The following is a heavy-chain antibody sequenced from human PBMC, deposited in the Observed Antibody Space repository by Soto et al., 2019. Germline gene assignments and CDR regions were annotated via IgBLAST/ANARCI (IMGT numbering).Heavy chain of an antibody. CDR3: ANLRFLEWTNADY. V-gene: IGHV3-48*01. CDR2: ISSSSSTI. CDR1: GFTFSSYS. J-gene: IGHJ4*02. Sequence: EVQLVESGGGLVQPGGSLRLSCAASGFTFSSYSMNWVRQAPGKGLEWVSYISSSSSTIYYADSVKGRFTISRDNTKNSLYLQMNSLRAEDTAVYYCANLRFLEWTNADYWGQGTLVTVSS. D-gene: IGHD3-3*01.